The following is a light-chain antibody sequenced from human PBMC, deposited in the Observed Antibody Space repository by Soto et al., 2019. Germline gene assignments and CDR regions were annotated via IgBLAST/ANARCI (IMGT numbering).Light chain of an antibody. CDR3: QQYGSSPMT. J-gene: IGKJ5*01. V-gene: IGKV3-20*01. CDR2: SAS. CDR1: QSVNSTF. Sequence: EIVMTQSPGTLSVSPGERATLSCRASQSVNSTFLAWYQQKPGQAPRLLIYSASSRATGIPDRFSGSGSGTDFTLTISRLEPEDFAVYYCQQYGSSPMTFGQGTRLEIK.